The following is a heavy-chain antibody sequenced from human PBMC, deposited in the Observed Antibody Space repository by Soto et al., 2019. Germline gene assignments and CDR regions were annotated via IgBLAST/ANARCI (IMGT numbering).Heavy chain of an antibody. J-gene: IGHJ4*02. D-gene: IGHD3-9*01. CDR3: AGVLVFRYFAWSFVY. CDR2: IIPIFGTA. V-gene: IGHV1-69*01. Sequence: QVQLVQSGAEVKKPGSSVKVSCKASGGTFSSYAISWVRQAPGQGLEWMGGIIPIFGTANYAQKFQGRVTITADESTSTAYMELSSLRSEDTAVEYCAGVLVFRYFAWSFVYWGQGTLVTVSS. CDR1: GGTFSSYA.